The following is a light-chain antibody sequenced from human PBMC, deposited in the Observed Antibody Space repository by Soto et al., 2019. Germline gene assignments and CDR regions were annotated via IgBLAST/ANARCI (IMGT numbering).Light chain of an antibody. CDR2: SNN. J-gene: IGLJ1*01. Sequence: QSVLTQPPSASGTPGQRVTISCSGRSANIGKNYVCWYQQLPGTAPKLLIYSNNQRPSGVPDRFSGSKSGTSASLAISGLRSEDEADYYCVSWDDSLSGLVFGTGTKVTVL. CDR3: VSWDDSLSGLV. CDR1: SANIGKNY. V-gene: IGLV1-47*02.